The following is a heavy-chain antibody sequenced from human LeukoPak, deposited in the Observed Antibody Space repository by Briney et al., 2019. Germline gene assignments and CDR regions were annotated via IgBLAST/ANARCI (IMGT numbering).Heavy chain of an antibody. CDR2: ISGSGGST. CDR3: AKDDYSGYDQTFDY. Sequence: ETLSLTCAVYGGSFSGYYWSWVRQAPGEGLEWVSAISGSGGSTYYADSVKGRFTISRDNSKYTLYLQMNSLRAEDTDVYYCAKDDYSGYDQTFDYWGQATLVTVSS. V-gene: IGHV3-23*01. J-gene: IGHJ4*02. D-gene: IGHD5-12*01. CDR1: GGSFSGYY.